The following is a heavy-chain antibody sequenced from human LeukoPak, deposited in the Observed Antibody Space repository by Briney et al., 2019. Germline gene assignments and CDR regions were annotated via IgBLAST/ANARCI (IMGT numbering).Heavy chain of an antibody. V-gene: IGHV4-31*03. CDR1: GGSLSSGGYY. D-gene: IGHD3-9*01. CDR2: IYYSGST. Sequence: PSETLSLTCTVSGGSLSSGGYYWSWIRQHPGKGLEWIGYIYYSGSTYYNPSLKSRVTISVDTSKNQFSLKLSSVTAADTAVYYCARVGRYFDRTFDYWGQGTLVTVSS. J-gene: IGHJ4*02. CDR3: ARVGRYFDRTFDY.